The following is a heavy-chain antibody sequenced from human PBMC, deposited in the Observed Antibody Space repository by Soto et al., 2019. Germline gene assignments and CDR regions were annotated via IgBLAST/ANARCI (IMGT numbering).Heavy chain of an antibody. CDR2: IYSGGST. D-gene: IGHD5-12*01. Sequence: PGGSLRLSCAASGFTVSSNYMSWVRQAPGKGLEWVSVIYSGGSTYYADSVKGRFTISRDNSKNTLYLQMNSLRAEDTAVYYCAREVLSSAYGYYSGMEVWGQGTTVTVSS. CDR3: AREVLSSAYGYYSGMEV. CDR1: GFTVSSNY. V-gene: IGHV3-66*01. J-gene: IGHJ6*02.